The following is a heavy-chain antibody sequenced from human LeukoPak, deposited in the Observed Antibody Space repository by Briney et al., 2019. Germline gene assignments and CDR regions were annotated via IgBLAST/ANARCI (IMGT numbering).Heavy chain of an antibody. CDR2: ISSSGSTI. Sequence: GGSLRLSCAASGFTFSSYEMNWVRQAPGKGLEWVSYISSSGSTIYYADSVRGRFTISRDNAKNSLYLQMNSLRAEDMAVYYCAELGITMIGGVWGKGTTVTISS. CDR1: GFTFSSYE. D-gene: IGHD3-10*02. CDR3: AELGITMIGGV. V-gene: IGHV3-48*03. J-gene: IGHJ6*04.